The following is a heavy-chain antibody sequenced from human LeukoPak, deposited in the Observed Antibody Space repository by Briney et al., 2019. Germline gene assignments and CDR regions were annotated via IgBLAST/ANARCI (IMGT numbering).Heavy chain of an antibody. CDR3: ARGIVVVTAIRSYGMDV. D-gene: IGHD2-21*02. V-gene: IGHV4-34*01. CDR2: INHSGST. Sequence: PSETLSLTCAVYGGSFSGYYWSWVRQPPGKGLEWIGEINHSGSTNYNPSLKSRVTISVDTSKNQFSLKLSSVTAADTAVYYCARGIVVVTAIRSYGMDVWGQGTTVTVSS. J-gene: IGHJ6*02. CDR1: GGSFSGYY.